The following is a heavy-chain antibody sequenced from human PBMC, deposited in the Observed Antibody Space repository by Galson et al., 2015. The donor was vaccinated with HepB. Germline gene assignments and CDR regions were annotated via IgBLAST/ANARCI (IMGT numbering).Heavy chain of an antibody. D-gene: IGHD5-18*01. CDR1: GYTFTSYG. CDR2: ISAYNGNT. V-gene: IGHV1-18*04. Sequence: CKASGYTFTSYGISWVRQAPGQGLEWMGWISAYNGNTNYAQKLQGRVTMTTDTSTSTAYMELRSLRSDDTAVYYRARDQNYVDTAMAPFDYWGQGTLVTVSS. J-gene: IGHJ4*02. CDR3: ARDQNYVDTAMAPFDY.